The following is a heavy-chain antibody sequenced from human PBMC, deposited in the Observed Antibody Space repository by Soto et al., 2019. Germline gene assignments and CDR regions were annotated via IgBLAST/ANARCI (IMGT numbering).Heavy chain of an antibody. CDR3: AGREIEGPIDY. CDR1: GYSISSSNW. V-gene: IGHV4-28*01. CDR2: IYYSGTT. Sequence: QVQLQESGPGLVKPSDTLSLTCAVSGYSISSSNWWGWIRQPPGKGLEWIGYIYYSGTTYYNPSLKSRVTMSVDTSKNQFSLKLTSVTGVDTAVYYCAGREIEGPIDYWGQGTLVTVSS. J-gene: IGHJ4*02. D-gene: IGHD1-26*01.